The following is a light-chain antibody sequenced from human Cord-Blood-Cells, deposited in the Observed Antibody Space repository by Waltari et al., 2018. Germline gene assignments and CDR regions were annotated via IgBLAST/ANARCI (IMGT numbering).Light chain of an antibody. CDR3: GADHGSGSNFVV. Sequence: QPVLTQPPSASASLGASVTLTCTLSSGYSNYNVDWYQQRPGKGPRFVMRVGTGGIVGSKGDGIPDRFSVLGSGLNRYLTIKNIQEEDESDYHCGADHGSGSNFVVFGGGTKLTVL. V-gene: IGLV9-49*01. CDR2: VGTGGIVG. CDR1: SGYSNYN. J-gene: IGLJ2*01.